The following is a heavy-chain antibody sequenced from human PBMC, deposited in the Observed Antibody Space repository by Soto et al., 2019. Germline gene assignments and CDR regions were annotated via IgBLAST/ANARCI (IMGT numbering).Heavy chain of an antibody. Sequence: GGSLILSCAASGFTFSSYAMSWVRQAPGKGLEWVSAISGSGGSTYYADSVKGRFTISRDNSKNTLYLQMNSLRAEDTAVYYCAKDFGTYYDFWSGPMDVWGKGTTVTVSS. CDR3: AKDFGTYYDFWSGPMDV. J-gene: IGHJ6*04. D-gene: IGHD3-3*01. CDR2: ISGSGGST. V-gene: IGHV3-23*01. CDR1: GFTFSSYA.